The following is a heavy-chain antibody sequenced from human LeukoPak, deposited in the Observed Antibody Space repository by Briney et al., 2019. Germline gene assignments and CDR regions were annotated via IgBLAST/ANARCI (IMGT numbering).Heavy chain of an antibody. CDR2: IKSKKDGEIT. CDR1: GLNFSNAW. CDR3: STGGGVLRFL. D-gene: IGHD3-3*01. J-gene: IGHJ4*02. V-gene: IGHV3-15*01. Sequence: GGSLRLSCAASGLNFSNAWLTWVRQAPGKGLEWVGRIKSKKDGEITDYAAPVKGRFTISRDDSKHTLYLQMISLKTEDTAVYYCSTGGGVLRFLGGQGTLVTVSS.